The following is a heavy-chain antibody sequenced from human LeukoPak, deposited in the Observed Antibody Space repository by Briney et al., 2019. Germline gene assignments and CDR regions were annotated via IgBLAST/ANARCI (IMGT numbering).Heavy chain of an antibody. V-gene: IGHV4-4*07. D-gene: IGHD6-19*01. J-gene: IGHJ4*02. CDR1: GGSFSGYF. CDR3: ARDLVGSGRPFDY. CDR2: IYSSGST. Sequence: PSETLSLTCAVYGGSFSGYFWSWIRQPAGKGLEWIGRIYSSGSTNYNPSLKSRVTMSVDTSKNQFSLKLNSVTAADTAVYYCARDLVGSGRPFDYWGQGTLVTVSS.